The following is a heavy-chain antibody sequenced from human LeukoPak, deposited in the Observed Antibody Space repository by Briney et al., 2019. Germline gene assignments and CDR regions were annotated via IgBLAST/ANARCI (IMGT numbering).Heavy chain of an antibody. CDR3: AKDDNSWSLDY. J-gene: IGHJ4*02. CDR1: GFTFSSYS. D-gene: IGHD6-13*01. CDR2: IKQDGSQK. V-gene: IGHV3-7*01. Sequence: GGSLRLSCAASGFTFSSYSMNWVRRAPGKGLERVASIKQDGSQKYYGDSVKGRFTISRDNAKNSLYLQMNSLRTEDTAFYYCAKDDNSWSLDYWGQGTLVTVSS.